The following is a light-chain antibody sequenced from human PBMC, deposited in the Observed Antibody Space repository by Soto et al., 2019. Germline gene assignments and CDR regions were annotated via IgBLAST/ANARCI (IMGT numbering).Light chain of an antibody. Sequence: EIVLRQSPATLSLSPGERATLSCRASQSVGSYLGWYQQKPGQAPRLLIYDASNRAAGIPARFSGSGSGTDFTLTISSLEPEDFAVDYCQQRSNLYTFGQGTKLEIK. CDR1: QSVGSY. CDR2: DAS. CDR3: QQRSNLYT. J-gene: IGKJ2*01. V-gene: IGKV3-11*01.